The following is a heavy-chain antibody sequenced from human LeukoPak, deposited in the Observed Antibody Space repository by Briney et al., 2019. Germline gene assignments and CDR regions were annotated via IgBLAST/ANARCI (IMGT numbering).Heavy chain of an antibody. CDR2: INPNSGGT. V-gene: IGHV1-2*02. D-gene: IGHD1-26*01. CDR1: GYTFTSYY. CDR3: ARDHVGDDAFDI. Sequence: ASVKVSCKASGYTFTSYYIHWVRQAPGQGLEWMGWINPNSGGTNYAQKFQGRVTMTRDTSITTAYMELSGLRSDDTAVYYCARDHVGDDAFDIWGQGTMVTVSS. J-gene: IGHJ3*02.